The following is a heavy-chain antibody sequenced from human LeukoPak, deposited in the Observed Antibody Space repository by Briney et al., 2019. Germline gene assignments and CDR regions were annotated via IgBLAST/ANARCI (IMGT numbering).Heavy chain of an antibody. CDR2: IIPIFGTA. D-gene: IGHD3-22*01. Sequence: SVMVSCKASGYAFTTYGISWVRQAPGQGLEWMGGIIPIFGTANYAQKFQGRVTITADESTSTAYMELSSLRSEDTAVYYCARDLSDYYDSSGYWGQGTLVTVSS. J-gene: IGHJ4*02. V-gene: IGHV1-69*13. CDR1: GYAFTTYG. CDR3: ARDLSDYYDSSGY.